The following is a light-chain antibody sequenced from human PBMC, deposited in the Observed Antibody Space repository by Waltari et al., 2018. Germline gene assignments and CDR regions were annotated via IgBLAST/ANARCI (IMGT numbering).Light chain of an antibody. V-gene: IGKV3-15*01. CDR2: SAS. CDR3: QQYNNWPLT. Sequence: ETVMTQSPATLSALPVERVTLSCGASQSLSSHVAWYQQKPGQPPRLCIYSASSSATVFPVRFSGSGSVTDFTLTISNLQSEDFAVYYCQQYNNWPLTFGGGTKVEL. CDR1: QSLSSH. J-gene: IGKJ4*01.